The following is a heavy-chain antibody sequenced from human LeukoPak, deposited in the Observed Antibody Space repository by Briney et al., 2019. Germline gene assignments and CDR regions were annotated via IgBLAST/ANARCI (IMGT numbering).Heavy chain of an antibody. V-gene: IGHV3-64*01. CDR3: ARETQYYGMDV. CDR1: GFTFSSYA. J-gene: IGHJ6*02. Sequence: PGGSLRLSCAASGFTFSSYAMHWVRQAPGKGLEYVPAISSNGGSTYYANSVKGRFTISRDNSKNTLYLQMGSLRAEDMAVYYCARETQYYGMDVWGQGTTVTVSS. CDR2: ISSNGGST.